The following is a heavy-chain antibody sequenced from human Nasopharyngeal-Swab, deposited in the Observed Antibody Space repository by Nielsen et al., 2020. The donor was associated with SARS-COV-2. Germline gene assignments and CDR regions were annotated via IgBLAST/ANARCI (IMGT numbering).Heavy chain of an antibody. J-gene: IGHJ3*02. CDR2: IYYSGNT. CDR1: GGSISGYY. CDR3: ARDHTAYAFDI. D-gene: IGHD2-21*02. Sequence: SETLSLTCTVSGGSISGYYWSWIRQPPGKGLEYIGYIYYSGNTNYNPSLKSRVTISVDTSKSQFSLKLSSVTAADAGVYYCARDHTAYAFDIWGQGTLVSFSS. V-gene: IGHV4-59*01.